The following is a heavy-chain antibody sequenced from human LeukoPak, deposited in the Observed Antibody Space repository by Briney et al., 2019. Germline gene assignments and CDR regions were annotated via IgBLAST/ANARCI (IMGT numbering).Heavy chain of an antibody. V-gene: IGHV3-64*01. CDR2: ISSNGGST. CDR3: ARAFGREENSPSEDSTAFDI. D-gene: IGHD3/OR15-3a*01. CDR1: GFTFSSYA. J-gene: IGHJ3*02. Sequence: PGGSLRLSCAASGFTFSSYAMHWVRQAPGKGLEYVSAISSNGGSTYYANSVKGRFTISRDNSKNTLYLQMGSLRAEDMAVYYCARAFGREENSPSEDSTAFDIWGQGTMVTVSS.